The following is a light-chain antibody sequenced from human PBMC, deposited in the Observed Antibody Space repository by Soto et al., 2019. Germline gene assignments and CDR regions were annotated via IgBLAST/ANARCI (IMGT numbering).Light chain of an antibody. CDR3: AGWDDSLNGPV. CDR1: SSNIGRNT. V-gene: IGLV1-44*01. CDR2: SNN. Sequence: QAVVTQPPSASGTPGQRVTISCSGSSSNIGRNTVNWYQQLPGTAPKLLIYSNNQRPSGVPDRFSGSKSGTSGSLAISGLQSEDEADYYCAGWDDSLNGPVFGGGTKLTFL. J-gene: IGLJ2*01.